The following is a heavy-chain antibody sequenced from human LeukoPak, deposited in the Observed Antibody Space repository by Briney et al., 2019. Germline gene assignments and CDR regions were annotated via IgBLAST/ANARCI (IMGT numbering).Heavy chain of an antibody. CDR1: GYTFTSYY. J-gene: IGHJ4*02. Sequence: APVKVSCKASGYTFTSYYMHWVRQAPGQGLEWMGIINPSGGSTSYAQKFQGRVTMTRDTSTSTVYMELSSLRSEDTAVYYCARVNYGDFHFDHWGQGTLVTVSS. CDR2: INPSGGST. CDR3: ARVNYGDFHFDH. D-gene: IGHD4-17*01. V-gene: IGHV1-46*01.